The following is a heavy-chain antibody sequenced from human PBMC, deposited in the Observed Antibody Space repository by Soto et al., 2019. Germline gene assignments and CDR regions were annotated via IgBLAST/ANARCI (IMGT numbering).Heavy chain of an antibody. CDR2: INPSGGST. Sequence: PSVKVSCKASGYTFTSYYMHWVRQAPGQGLEWMGIINPSGGSTSYAQKFQGRVTMTRDTSTSTVYMELSSLRSEDTAVYYCARAGGGDCSGGSCYYVFDYWGQGTLVTVSS. V-gene: IGHV1-46*01. J-gene: IGHJ4*02. D-gene: IGHD2-15*01. CDR3: ARAGGGDCSGGSCYYVFDY. CDR1: GYTFTSYY.